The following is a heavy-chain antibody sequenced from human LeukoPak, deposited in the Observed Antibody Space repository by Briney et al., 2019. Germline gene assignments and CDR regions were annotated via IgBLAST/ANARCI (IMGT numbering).Heavy chain of an antibody. V-gene: IGHV1-2*02. CDR3: ARVAVVNSSGWYGY. J-gene: IGHJ4*02. CDR1: GYTFTGYY. CDR2: INPNSGGT. D-gene: IGHD6-19*01. Sequence: ASVKVSCKASGYTFTGYYMHWVRQAPGQGLEWMGWINPNSGGTNYAQKFQGRVTMTRDTSTSTVYMELSSLRSEDTAVYYCARVAVVNSSGWYGYWGQGTLVTVSS.